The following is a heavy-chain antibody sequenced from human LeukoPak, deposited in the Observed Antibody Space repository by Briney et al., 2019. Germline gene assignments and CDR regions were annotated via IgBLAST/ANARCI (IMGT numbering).Heavy chain of an antibody. CDR2: ISAYNGNT. D-gene: IGHD3-3*01. J-gene: IGHJ3*02. V-gene: IGHV1-18*01. CDR1: GYTFTSYG. Sequence: ASVKVSCKASGYTFTSYGISWVRQAPGQWLEWMGWISAYNGNTNYAQKLQGRVTMTTDTSTSTAYMELRSLRSEDTAVYYCARAILEWREDAFDIWGQGTMVTVSS. CDR3: ARAILEWREDAFDI.